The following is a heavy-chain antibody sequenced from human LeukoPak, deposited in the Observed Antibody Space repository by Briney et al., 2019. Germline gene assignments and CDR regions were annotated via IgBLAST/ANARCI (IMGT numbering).Heavy chain of an antibody. D-gene: IGHD2-15*01. Sequence: GASVKLSCKASGYAFTSYGISWLRHAPGQGLEWRGWISAYNGNTNYAQKLQGRVTMTTDTSTSTAYMELRSLRSDDTAVYYFARWSCCGGSCYPRGYSGQRTMGTVSS. J-gene: IGHJ4*02. CDR2: ISAYNGNT. CDR1: GYAFTSYG. V-gene: IGHV1-18*01. CDR3: ARWSCCGGSCYPRGY.